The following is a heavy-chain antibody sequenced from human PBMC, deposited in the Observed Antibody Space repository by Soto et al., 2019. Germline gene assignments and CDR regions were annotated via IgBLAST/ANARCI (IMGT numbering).Heavy chain of an antibody. CDR3: ARHRGHYYGSGSYWGALDNWFDP. Sequence: KTSETLSLTCTVSGGSISSYYWSWIRQPAGKGLEWIGRIYTSGSTNYNPSLKSRVTMSVDTSKNQFSLKLSSVTAADTAVYYCARHRGHYYGSGSYWGALDNWFDPWGQGTLVTVSS. CDR1: GGSISSYY. D-gene: IGHD3-10*01. V-gene: IGHV4-4*07. CDR2: IYTSGST. J-gene: IGHJ5*02.